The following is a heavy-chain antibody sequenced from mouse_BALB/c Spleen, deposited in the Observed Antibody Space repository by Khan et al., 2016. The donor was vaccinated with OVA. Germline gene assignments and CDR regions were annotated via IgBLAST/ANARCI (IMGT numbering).Heavy chain of an antibody. CDR3: ARLAYYYNSEGFAY. J-gene: IGHJ3*01. CDR1: GFTLSTYG. CDR2: INTGGAYT. D-gene: IGHD1-1*01. Sequence: EVQLVESGGDFVRPGGSLKLSCAASGFTLSTYGMSWVRQTLDKRLEWVATINTGGAYTYYPDSVKGRFTISRDNAKNTLYLQLSSLKSEDTAIYYCARLAYYYNSEGFAYWGQGTLVTVSA. V-gene: IGHV5-6*01.